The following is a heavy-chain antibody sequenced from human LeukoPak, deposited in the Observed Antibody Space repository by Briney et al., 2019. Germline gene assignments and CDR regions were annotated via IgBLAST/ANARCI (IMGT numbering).Heavy chain of an antibody. J-gene: IGHJ4*02. CDR2: LYYSGTT. V-gene: IGHV4-59*08. D-gene: IGHD2-15*01. Sequence: PSETLSLTCTVSGGSISSYYWSWIRQPPGKGLEWIGSLYYSGTTNYNASLKSRVTISLDTSKDQFSLKLSSVTAADTAVYYCARGSSSFDYWGQGTLVTVSS. CDR1: GGSISSYY. CDR3: ARGSSSFDY.